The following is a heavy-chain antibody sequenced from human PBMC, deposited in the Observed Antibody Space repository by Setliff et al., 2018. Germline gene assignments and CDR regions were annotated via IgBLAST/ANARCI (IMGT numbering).Heavy chain of an antibody. V-gene: IGHV3-48*03. CDR1: GFIFRSYE. CDR2: ISSSGSTI. CDR3: ARDRGSGSYFLRYFDY. J-gene: IGHJ4*02. Sequence: LRLSCAASGFIFRSYEMNWVRQAPGKGLEWVSYISSSGSTIYYADSVKGRFTISRDNAKNSLYLQMNSLRAEDTAVYYCARDRGSGSYFLRYFDYWGQGTLVTVSS. D-gene: IGHD1-26*01.